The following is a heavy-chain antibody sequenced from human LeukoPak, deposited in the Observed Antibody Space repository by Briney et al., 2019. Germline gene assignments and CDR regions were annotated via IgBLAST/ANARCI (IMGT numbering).Heavy chain of an antibody. CDR2: ISYDGSNK. J-gene: IGHJ4*02. D-gene: IGHD3-16*02. V-gene: IGHV3-30*04. CDR3: AKDPPSDDYVWGSYRFPDY. CDR1: GFTFSSYA. Sequence: GGSLRLSCAASGFTFSSYAMHWVRQAPGKGLEWVAVISYDGSNKYYADSVEGRFTISRDNSKNTLYLQMNSLRAVDTAVYYCAKDPPSDDYVWGSYRFPDYWGQGTLVTVSS.